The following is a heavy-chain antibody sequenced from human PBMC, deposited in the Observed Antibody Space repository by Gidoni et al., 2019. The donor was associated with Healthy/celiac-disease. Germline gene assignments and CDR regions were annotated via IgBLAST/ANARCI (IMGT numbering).Heavy chain of an antibody. CDR2: MNPNSGNT. CDR1: GYTFTSYD. V-gene: IGHV1-8*01. Sequence: QVQLVQSGAEVKKPGASVKVSCHASGYTFTSYDINWVRQATGQGLEWMGWMNPNSGNTGYAQKFQGRVTMTRNTSISTAYMEMSRLRSEDTAVYYCARGLRLLEFYYFDNWGKGTLVTVSS. J-gene: IGHJ4*02. CDR3: ARGLRLLEFYYFDN. D-gene: IGHD3-3*01.